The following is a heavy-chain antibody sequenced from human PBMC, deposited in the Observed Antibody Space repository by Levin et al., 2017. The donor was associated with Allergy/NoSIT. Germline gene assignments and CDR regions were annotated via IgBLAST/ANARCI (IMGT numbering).Heavy chain of an antibody. CDR1: GGTFRSYA. CDR3: TRDHEPHWSSTGALGAFDI. J-gene: IGHJ3*02. V-gene: IGHV1-69*01. D-gene: IGHD1-14*01. CDR2: IIPIFGTV. Sequence: PGESLKISCKASGGTFRSYAISWVRQAPGQGLEWMGGIIPIFGTVNYAQRFRDRVTITADESTSTAYMELTRLRSEDTAVYFCTRDHEPHWSSTGALGAFDIWGQGTMIAVSS.